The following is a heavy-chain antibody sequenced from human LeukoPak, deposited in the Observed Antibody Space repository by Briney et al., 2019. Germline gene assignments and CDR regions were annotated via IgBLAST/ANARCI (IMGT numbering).Heavy chain of an antibody. CDR2: INFNSGDT. Sequence: GASVKVSCKASGYTFSGYYIHCVRQAPGQGLEWMGWINFNSGDTNYAQKFQGRVTVTRDTSISTTYMELSSLRADDTAIYHCVRERGATVDYWGQGTLVTVSS. D-gene: IGHD1-26*01. CDR3: VRERGATVDY. CDR1: GYTFSGYY. J-gene: IGHJ4*02. V-gene: IGHV1-2*02.